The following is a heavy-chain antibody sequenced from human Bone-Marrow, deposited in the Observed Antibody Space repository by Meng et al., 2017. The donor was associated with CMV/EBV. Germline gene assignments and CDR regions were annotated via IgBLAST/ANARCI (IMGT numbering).Heavy chain of an antibody. CDR1: GYMFNTYG. D-gene: IGHD6-6*01. V-gene: IGHV1-18*01. Sequence: VQLVQSGAEVKKPGASVKVVCKASGYMFNTYGISWVRRAPGQGLEWMGWISVYNGNTKYAQTVQGRVTMTTDTSTSTVYMELTSLRSDDTAVYYCARDKIAVRPGWFDPWGQGTLVTVSS. CDR2: ISVYNGNT. J-gene: IGHJ5*02. CDR3: ARDKIAVRPGWFDP.